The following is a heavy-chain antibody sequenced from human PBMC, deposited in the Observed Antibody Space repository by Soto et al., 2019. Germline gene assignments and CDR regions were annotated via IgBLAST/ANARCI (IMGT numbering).Heavy chain of an antibody. CDR3: VRQGFWALHGLFDV. V-gene: IGHV4-59*08. Sequence: QVPLQESGPGLVKPSETLSLSCTVYGGSVSSYYWSWIRQPPGKVLERIGYVHDSWGANYNPSLKSRVAISLDTSKSQFALELTSVTSTDAAVHYCVRQGFWALHGLFDVWGQGSTVTVSS. J-gene: IGHJ6*02. D-gene: IGHD3-16*01. CDR2: VHDSWGA. CDR1: GGSVSSYY.